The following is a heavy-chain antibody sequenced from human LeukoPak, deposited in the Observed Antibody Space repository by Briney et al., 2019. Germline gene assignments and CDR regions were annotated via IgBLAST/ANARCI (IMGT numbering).Heavy chain of an antibody. D-gene: IGHD3-3*01. CDR2: INHSGST. V-gene: IGHV4-34*01. CDR1: GGSFSGYY. J-gene: IGHJ4*02. Sequence: SETLSLTCAVYGGSFSGYYWSWIRQPPGKGLEWIGEINHSGSTNYNPSLKSRVTISVDTSKNQFSLKLSSVTAADTAVYYCARTATIFPDAHARKTYYFDYWGQGTLVTVSS. CDR3: ARTATIFPDAHARKTYYFDY.